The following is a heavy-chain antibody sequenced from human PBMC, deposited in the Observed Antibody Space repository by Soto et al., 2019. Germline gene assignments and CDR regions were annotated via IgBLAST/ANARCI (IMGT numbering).Heavy chain of an antibody. CDR1: GYSFTSYW. J-gene: IGHJ6*02. V-gene: IGHV5-51*01. Sequence: EVQLVQSGAEVKKPGESLKISCKGSGYSFTSYWIGWVRQMPGKGLEWMGIIYPGDSDTRYSPSFQGQVTISADKSISTAYLQWSSLKAADTAMYYCARSSLPVWVISYGMDVWGQGTTVTVSS. D-gene: IGHD1-26*01. CDR3: ARSSLPVWVISYGMDV. CDR2: IYPGDSDT.